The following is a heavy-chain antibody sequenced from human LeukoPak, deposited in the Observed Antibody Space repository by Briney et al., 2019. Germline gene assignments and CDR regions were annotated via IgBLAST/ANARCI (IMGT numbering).Heavy chain of an antibody. CDR3: ARDGANKVRGVHYYYMDV. CDR2: INPNSGGT. CDR1: GYTFTGYY. D-gene: IGHD3-10*01. J-gene: IGHJ6*03. V-gene: IGHV1-2*06. Sequence: ASVKVSCKASGYTFTGYYMHWVRQAPGQEGEGMGRINPNSGGTNYAQNFQGRVTMTRDTSIGTAYMELSSLRSDDTAVYYCARDGANKVRGVHYYYMDVWGKGTTVTVSS.